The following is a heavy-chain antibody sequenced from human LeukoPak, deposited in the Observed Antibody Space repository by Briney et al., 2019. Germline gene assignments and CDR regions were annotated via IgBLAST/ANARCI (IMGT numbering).Heavy chain of an antibody. CDR1: GGSISSSSYY. Sequence: SETLSLTCTVSGGSISSSSYYWGWTRQPPGKGREWIGNIYDSGSTYYNPSLKSRVTISVDTSKNQFSLQLSSVTAADTAVYYCARRGFNYYDSSGYSYFDYWGQGTLVTVSS. D-gene: IGHD3-22*01. V-gene: IGHV4-39*01. CDR3: ARRGFNYYDSSGYSYFDY. CDR2: IYDSGST. J-gene: IGHJ4*02.